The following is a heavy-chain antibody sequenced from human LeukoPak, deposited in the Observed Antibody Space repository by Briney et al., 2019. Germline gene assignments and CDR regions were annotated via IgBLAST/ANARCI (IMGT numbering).Heavy chain of an antibody. J-gene: IGHJ5*02. CDR1: GGSISSYY. CDR2: IYYSGST. D-gene: IGHD5-12*01. V-gene: IGHV4-59*01. Sequence: SETLSLTCTASGGSISSYYWSWIRQPPGKGLEWVGYIYYSGSTNYNPPLKSRVTISVDTSKNQCSLKLSSVTAADTAVYYCARYIVATIYNRFVPWGQGTLGTVSS. CDR3: ARYIVATIYNRFVP.